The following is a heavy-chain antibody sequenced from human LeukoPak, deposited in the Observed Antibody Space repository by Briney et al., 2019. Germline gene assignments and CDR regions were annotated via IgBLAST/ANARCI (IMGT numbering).Heavy chain of an antibody. D-gene: IGHD2-15*01. Sequence: PSETLSLTCTVSGGSISNYYWSWIRQPPGKGLEWIGYVYYSGTINYNPSLKGRVTISVDTSKNQFSLRLTSVTAADTAVYFCAREFSWSGFFDFWGREPWSPSPQ. J-gene: IGHJ4*02. CDR1: GGSISNYY. CDR3: AREFSWSGFFDF. CDR2: VYYSGTI. V-gene: IGHV4-59*01.